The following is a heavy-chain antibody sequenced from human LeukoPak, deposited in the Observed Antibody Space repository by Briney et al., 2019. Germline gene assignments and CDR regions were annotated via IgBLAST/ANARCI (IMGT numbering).Heavy chain of an antibody. CDR3: ARANNSSWHN. CDR1: GFTFSSNW. V-gene: IGHV3-7*01. CDR2: IKPDGSAQ. Sequence: GGSLRLSCATSGFTFSSNWMSWVRHVPGRGLDWVANIKPDGSAQYYTASVKGRFTVSRDNAKNSLYLQMNSLRVEDTAVYYCARANNSSWHNWGQGTLVTVSA. D-gene: IGHD6-13*01. J-gene: IGHJ4*02.